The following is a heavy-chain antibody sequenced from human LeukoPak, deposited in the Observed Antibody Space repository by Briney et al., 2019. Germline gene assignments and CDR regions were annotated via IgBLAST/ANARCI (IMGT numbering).Heavy chain of an antibody. CDR1: GFSLRTSGVG. D-gene: IGHD4-17*01. J-gene: IGHJ4*02. CDR2: IYWDNNK. CDR3: AHYGDYRFLYYFDH. Sequence: ESGPTLVNPTPTLTLTCSFSGFSLRTSGVGVGWIRQPPGKALEWLALIYWDNNKLYSPSLKSRLTITKDTSKNQVVLTMTNMDPVDTATYSCAHYGDYRFLYYFDHWGQGALVTVSS. V-gene: IGHV2-5*02.